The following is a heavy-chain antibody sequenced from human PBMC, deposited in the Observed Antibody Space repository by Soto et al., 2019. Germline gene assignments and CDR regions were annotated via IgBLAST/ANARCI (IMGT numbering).Heavy chain of an antibody. Sequence: QVQLVQSGAEVKKPGASVKVSCKASGYTFTSYDINWVRQATGQGLEWMGWMNPNSGNTGYAQKFQGRVTMTRNTSISTAYLELSSLRSEDTAVYYCARGRVGYYDGSGRDAFDIWGQGTMVTVSS. CDR2: MNPNSGNT. CDR1: GYTFTSYD. J-gene: IGHJ3*02. V-gene: IGHV1-8*01. D-gene: IGHD3-22*01. CDR3: ARGRVGYYDGSGRDAFDI.